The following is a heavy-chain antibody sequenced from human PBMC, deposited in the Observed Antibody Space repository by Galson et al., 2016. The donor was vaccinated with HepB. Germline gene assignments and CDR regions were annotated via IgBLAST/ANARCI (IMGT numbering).Heavy chain of an antibody. Sequence: SLRLSCAASDFTFSGYWMSWVRQGPGKGLEWVASIKYDGSEKNYVDSVEGRFTISRDNAKNSLYLQLTSLRDEDTAVYYCARDRRYQTSWYSYFFDYWGQGTLVTVSS. CDR1: DFTFSGYW. CDR2: IKYDGSEK. J-gene: IGHJ4*02. V-gene: IGHV3-7*01. D-gene: IGHD2-2*01. CDR3: ARDRRYQTSWYSYFFDY.